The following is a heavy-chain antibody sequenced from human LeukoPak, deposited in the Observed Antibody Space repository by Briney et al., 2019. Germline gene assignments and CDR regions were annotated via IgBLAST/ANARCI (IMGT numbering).Heavy chain of an antibody. V-gene: IGHV4-59*01. CDR3: ASVPESGYCSSTSCYEGSEYFQH. CDR1: GGSISSYY. D-gene: IGHD2-2*01. J-gene: IGHJ1*01. CDR2: IYYSGST. Sequence: PSETLSLTCTVSGGSISSYYWSWIRQPPGKGLEWIGYIYYSGSTNYNPSLKGRATISVDTSKNQFSLKLSSVTAADTAVYYCASVPESGYCSSTSCYEGSEYFQHWGQGTLVTVSS.